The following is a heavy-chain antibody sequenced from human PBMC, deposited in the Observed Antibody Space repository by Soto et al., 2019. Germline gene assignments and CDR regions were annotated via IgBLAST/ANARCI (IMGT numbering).Heavy chain of an antibody. J-gene: IGHJ5*02. Sequence: GGSLRLSCAASGFTFSSYSMNWVRQAPGKGLEWVAVIWYDGSNKYYADSVKGRFTISRDNSKNTLYLQMNSLRAEDTAVYYCARDSSRLFDPWGQGTLVTVSS. V-gene: IGHV3-33*08. CDR1: GFTFSSYS. CDR2: IWYDGSNK. D-gene: IGHD6-13*01. CDR3: ARDSSRLFDP.